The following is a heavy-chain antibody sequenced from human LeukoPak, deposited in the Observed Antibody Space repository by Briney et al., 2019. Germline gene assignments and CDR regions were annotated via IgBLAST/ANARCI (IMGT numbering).Heavy chain of an antibody. CDR1: SGSISSYY. D-gene: IGHD4-23*01. CDR2: ILTSGST. Sequence: SETLSLTCTVSSGSISSYYWSWIRQPAGKGLEWIGRILTSGSTNYNPSLQSRVTMSVDTSKNQFSLKLNSMPAADTAVYYCAREFSYGSNGRGFDYWGQGTLVTVSS. V-gene: IGHV4-4*07. CDR3: AREFSYGSNGRGFDY. J-gene: IGHJ4*02.